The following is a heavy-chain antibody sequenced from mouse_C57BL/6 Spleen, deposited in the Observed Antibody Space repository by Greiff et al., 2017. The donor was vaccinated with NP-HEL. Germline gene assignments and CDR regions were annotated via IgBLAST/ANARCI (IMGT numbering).Heavy chain of an antibody. V-gene: IGHV1-5*01. CDR1: GYTFTSYW. D-gene: IGHD1-1*01. CDR3: TSSELRSSYFDY. Sequence: EVQLQQSGTVLARPGASVKMSCKTSGYTFTSYWMHWVKQRPGQGLEWIGAIYPGNSDTSYNQKFKGKAKLTAVTSASTAYMELSSLTNEDSAVYYCTSSELRSSYFDYWGQGTTLTVSS. CDR2: IYPGNSDT. J-gene: IGHJ2*01.